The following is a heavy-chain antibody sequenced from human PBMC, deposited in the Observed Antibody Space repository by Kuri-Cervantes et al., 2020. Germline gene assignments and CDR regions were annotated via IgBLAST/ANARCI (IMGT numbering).Heavy chain of an antibody. V-gene: IGHV1-8*02. CDR1: GYTFTSYD. D-gene: IGHD3-10*01. Sequence: ASVKVSCKASGYTFTSYDINWVRQATGQGLEWMEWMNPNSGNTGYAQKFQGRVTMTTDTSTSTAYMELRSLRSDDTAVYYCARDLRFGELLLGNYFDYWGQGTLVTVSS. CDR3: ARDLRFGELLLGNYFDY. J-gene: IGHJ4*02. CDR2: MNPNSGNT.